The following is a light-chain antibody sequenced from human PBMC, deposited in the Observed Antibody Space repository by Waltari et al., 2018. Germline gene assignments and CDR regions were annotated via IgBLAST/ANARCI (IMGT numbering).Light chain of an antibody. CDR2: AAS. V-gene: IGKV1-39*01. CDR3: QHSYSPPYT. Sequence: DIQITQSPSSLSASVGDRVTITCRASQSSDRYLNWYQHNPPNAPKLLIYAASRLQSGVPSRFSGSGSGTDFTLTITSLQPDDFATYYCQHSYSPPYTFGQGTRLEI. J-gene: IGKJ2*01. CDR1: QSSDRY.